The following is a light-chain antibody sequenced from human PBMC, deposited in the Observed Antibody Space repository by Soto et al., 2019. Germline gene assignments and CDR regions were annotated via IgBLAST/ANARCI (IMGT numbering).Light chain of an antibody. CDR3: QQYGSSPLYT. V-gene: IGKV3-20*01. CDR2: GAS. J-gene: IGKJ2*01. Sequence: EIVLTQSPGTLSLSPGERATLSCRASQSVSSSYLAWYQQKPGQAPRLLIYGASSRATGIPDRFSGSGSGTDFNLTISRLEPEDSAVYYCQQYGSSPLYTFGQGTKLEIK. CDR1: QSVSSSY.